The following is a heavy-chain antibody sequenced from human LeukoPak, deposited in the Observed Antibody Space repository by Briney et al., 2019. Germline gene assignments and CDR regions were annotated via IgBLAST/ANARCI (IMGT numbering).Heavy chain of an antibody. Sequence: SETLSLTCTVSGGSISSGSYYWSWIRQPPGKGLEWIGYIYYSGSTNYNPSLKSRVTISVDTSKNQFSLKLSSVTAADTAVYYCARDFGKQQLVEYWGQGTLVTVSS. CDR2: IYYSGST. CDR1: GGSISSGSYY. CDR3: ARDFGKQQLVEY. D-gene: IGHD6-13*01. J-gene: IGHJ4*02. V-gene: IGHV4-61*01.